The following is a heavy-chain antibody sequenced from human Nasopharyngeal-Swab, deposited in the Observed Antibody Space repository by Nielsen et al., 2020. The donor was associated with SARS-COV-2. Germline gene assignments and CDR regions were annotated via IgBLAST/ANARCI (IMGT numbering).Heavy chain of an antibody. J-gene: IGHJ6*03. CDR3: ATAGPAATDYYYMDV. V-gene: IGHV1-24*01. Sequence: WVRQAPGQGLEWMGGFDPEDGETIYAQKFQGRVTMTGDTSTDTAYMELSSLRSEDTAVYYCATAGPAATDYYYMDVWGKGTTVTVSS. CDR2: FDPEDGET. D-gene: IGHD2-2*01.